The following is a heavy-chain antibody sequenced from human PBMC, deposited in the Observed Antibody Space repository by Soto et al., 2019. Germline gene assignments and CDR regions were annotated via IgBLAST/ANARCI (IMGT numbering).Heavy chain of an antibody. CDR1: GFYRSTSGVG. CDR3: AHLNSGRYYFDY. CDR2: IYWDDDK. D-gene: IGHD1-26*01. Sequence: QIILKESGPPLVKPTQTLTLTCTFSGFYRSTSGVGVGWIRQPPGKALEWLALIYWDDDKRYSPSLRSRLTITKDISKHQVVLTMTNMDPVDTATYYCAHLNSGRYYFDYWGQGTLVTVSS. J-gene: IGHJ4*02. V-gene: IGHV2-5*02.